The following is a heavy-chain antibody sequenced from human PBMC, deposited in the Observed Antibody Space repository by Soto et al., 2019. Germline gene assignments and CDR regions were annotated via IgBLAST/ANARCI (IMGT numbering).Heavy chain of an antibody. V-gene: IGHV3-21*01. CDR1: GFTFSSYN. J-gene: IGHJ3*02. CDR3: ARYSGWQFDAFDI. CDR2: SSSSSSYI. D-gene: IGHD6-19*01. Sequence: GGSLRLSCAASGFTFSSYNMSWVRQAPGKGLEWVSASSSSSSYIYYADSVKGRFTISRDNSKNSLYLQMNSVRAEGSAVDNCARYSGWQFDAFDIWGQGTMVTVSS.